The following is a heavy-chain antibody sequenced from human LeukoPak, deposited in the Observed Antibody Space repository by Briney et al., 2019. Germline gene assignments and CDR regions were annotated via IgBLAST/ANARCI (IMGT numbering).Heavy chain of an antibody. CDR3: ARARYRGYGSGSYYNRNYYFDY. D-gene: IGHD3-10*01. V-gene: IGHV4-59*01. CDR1: GGSITSYY. J-gene: IGHJ4*02. CDR2: IYYSGST. Sequence: PSETLSLTCTVSGGSITSYYWSWIRQPPGKGLEWIGYIYYSGSTNYNPSLKSRVTISVDTSKNQFSLKLSSVTAADTAVYYCARARYRGYGSGSYYNRNYYFDYWGQGTLVTVSS.